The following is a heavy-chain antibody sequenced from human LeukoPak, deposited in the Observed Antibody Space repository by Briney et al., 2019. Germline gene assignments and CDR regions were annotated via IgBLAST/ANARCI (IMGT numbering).Heavy chain of an antibody. Sequence: ASVKVSCKASGGTFSSYAISWVRQAPGQGLEWMGGIIPISGTANYAQKFQGRVTITADESTSTAYMELSSLRSEDTAVYYCARDSPCSTSCYALGYYYGMDVWGQGTTVTVSS. J-gene: IGHJ6*02. CDR1: GGTFSSYA. CDR2: IIPISGTA. CDR3: ARDSPCSTSCYALGYYYGMDV. V-gene: IGHV1-69*01. D-gene: IGHD2-2*01.